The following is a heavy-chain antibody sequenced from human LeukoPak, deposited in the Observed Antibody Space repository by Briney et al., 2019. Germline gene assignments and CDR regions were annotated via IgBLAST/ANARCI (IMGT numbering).Heavy chain of an antibody. CDR1: GFNFRYYA. V-gene: IGHV3-23*01. D-gene: IGHD5-18*01. CDR3: AKGQGYNYGDSIDY. Sequence: GGSLRLSCAASGFNFRYYAMTWVRQAPGKGLEWVSVINGGSGNSYYADSVKGRFTVSRDNSKNTLYLQMNSLRDEDTAVYYCAKGQGYNYGDSIDYWGQGTLVTVSS. J-gene: IGHJ4*02. CDR2: INGGSGNS.